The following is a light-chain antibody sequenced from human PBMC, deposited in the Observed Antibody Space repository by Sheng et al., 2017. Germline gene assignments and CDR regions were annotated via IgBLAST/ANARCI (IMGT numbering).Light chain of an antibody. V-gene: IGKV3D-20*02. CDR1: QSVSTSY. CDR2: GAS. J-gene: IGKJ4*01. Sequence: EIVLTQSPDTLSLSPGERATLSCRASQSVSTSYLAWYQQKPGQAPRLLIYGASSRATGIPDRFSGSGSGTDFTLTISRLEPEDFAVYYCQQRSTWVTFGGGTKVEIK. CDR3: QQRSTWVT.